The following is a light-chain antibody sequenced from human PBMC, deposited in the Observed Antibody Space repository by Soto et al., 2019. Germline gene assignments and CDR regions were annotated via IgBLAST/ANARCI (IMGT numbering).Light chain of an antibody. CDR1: QSVMNN. V-gene: IGKV3-15*01. CDR3: QQLHLWAVP. CDR2: YAS. Sequence: EIVMTQSPATLSVSPGERVTLSCRASQSVMNNLAWYQHKPGQALSLLISYASTWETVNPAGVTVSGYGTDFTRRINSLRSEDVAVCYCQQLHLWAVPFGGGAKVEI. J-gene: IGKJ4*01.